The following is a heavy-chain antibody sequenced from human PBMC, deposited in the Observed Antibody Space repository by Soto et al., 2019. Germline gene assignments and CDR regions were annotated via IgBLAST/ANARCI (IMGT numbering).Heavy chain of an antibody. CDR1: GFIVSTYV. CDR3: ATSDGYKTDY. D-gene: IGHD5-12*01. J-gene: IGHJ4*02. CDR2: ISSRGDSA. V-gene: IGHV3-23*01. Sequence: GGSLRLSGAASGFIVSTYVMSWVRQAPGKGLEWVSSISSRGDSAYYADSVKGRFTISRDNSKNTLYLQMNSLRAEDTAVYYCATSDGYKTDYWGQGTLVTVSS.